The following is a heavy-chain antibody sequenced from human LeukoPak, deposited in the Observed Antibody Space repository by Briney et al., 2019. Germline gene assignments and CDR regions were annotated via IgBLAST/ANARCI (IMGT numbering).Heavy chain of an antibody. CDR3: ATLSAADNDY. D-gene: IGHD6-25*01. J-gene: IGHJ4*02. V-gene: IGHV1-69*06. CDR1: GCTFTSYE. Sequence: ASVKVSCKASGCTFTSYEISWVRQAPGQGLEWMGGITPIFGTANYAQKFQGRVTITADKSTNTAYMELNSLRCEDAAVYYCATLSAADNDYWGQGTLVTVSA. CDR2: ITPIFGTA.